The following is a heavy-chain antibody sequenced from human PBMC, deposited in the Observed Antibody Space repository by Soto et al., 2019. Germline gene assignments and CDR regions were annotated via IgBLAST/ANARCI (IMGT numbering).Heavy chain of an antibody. J-gene: IGHJ6*02. CDR1: GYSFTSYW. Sequence: GESLKISCKGSGYSFTSYWIGWVRQIPGKGLEWMGIIYPGDSDTRYSPSFQGQVTISADKSISTAYLQWSSLKASDTAMYYCARQHYDFWSGYYSYYYYGMDVWGQGTTVTVSS. D-gene: IGHD3-3*01. CDR2: IYPGDSDT. V-gene: IGHV5-51*01. CDR3: ARQHYDFWSGYYSYYYYGMDV.